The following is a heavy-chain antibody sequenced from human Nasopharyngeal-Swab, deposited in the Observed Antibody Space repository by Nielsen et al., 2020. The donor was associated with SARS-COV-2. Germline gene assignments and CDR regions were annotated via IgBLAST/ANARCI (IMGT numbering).Heavy chain of an antibody. D-gene: IGHD6-13*01. V-gene: IGHV1-2*06. CDR1: GYIFTGYY. J-gene: IGHJ6*03. CDR2: INPNGGAT. Sequence: ASVKVSCKASGYIFTGYYMHWVRQAPGQGLEWMGRINPNGGATNYAQKFQDRVTMTRDTSINTAYMELSSLRSDDTAVYYCAFCRGAGYYYYYMDVWGKGTTVTVSS. CDR3: AFCRGAGYYYYYMDV.